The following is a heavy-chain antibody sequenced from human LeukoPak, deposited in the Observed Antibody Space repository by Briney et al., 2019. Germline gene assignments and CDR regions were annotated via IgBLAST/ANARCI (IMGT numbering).Heavy chain of an antibody. D-gene: IGHD6-19*01. Sequence: GASVKVSCKASGGTFSSYAISWVRQAPGQGLEWMGGIIPIFGTANYARKFQGRVTITTDESTSTAYMELSSLRSEDTAVYYCAGDGGGWYIYWGQGTLVTVSS. J-gene: IGHJ4*02. CDR3: AGDGGGWYIY. CDR1: GGTFSSYA. CDR2: IIPIFGTA. V-gene: IGHV1-69*05.